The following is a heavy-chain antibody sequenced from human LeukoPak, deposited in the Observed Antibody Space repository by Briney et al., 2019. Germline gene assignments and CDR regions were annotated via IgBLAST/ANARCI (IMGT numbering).Heavy chain of an antibody. CDR3: ARDLISGAYTFDY. V-gene: IGHV3-48*01. CDR1: GFTFSTFS. CDR2: ISSNSRTI. J-gene: IGHJ4*02. D-gene: IGHD1-26*01. Sequence: GGSLRLSCAASGFTFSTFSMNWVRQAPGKGLEWVSYISSNSRTIYYADSVKGRFTISRDNAKNSLSLQMNSLRREDTAVYYCARDLISGAYTFDYWGQGTLVTVSS.